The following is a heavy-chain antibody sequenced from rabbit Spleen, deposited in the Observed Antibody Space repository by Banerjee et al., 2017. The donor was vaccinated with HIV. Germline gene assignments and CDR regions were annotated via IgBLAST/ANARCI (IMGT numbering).Heavy chain of an antibody. V-gene: IGHV1S40*01. CDR3: VRNGGDNGVGYAAFNL. D-gene: IGHD6-1*01. CDR1: GFSFSSKYW. Sequence: QSLEESGGDLVKPGASLTLTCTASGFSFSSKYWICWVRQAPGKGLEWIACIYILSTDNNRYASWAKGRFTISKTSSTTVTLQGTSLTAADTATYFCVRNGGDNGVGYAAFNLWGPGTLVTVS. CDR2: IYILSTDNN. J-gene: IGHJ4*01.